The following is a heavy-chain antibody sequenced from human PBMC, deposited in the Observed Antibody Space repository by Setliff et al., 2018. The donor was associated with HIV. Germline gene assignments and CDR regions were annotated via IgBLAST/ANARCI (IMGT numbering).Heavy chain of an antibody. CDR1: SGSISSSN. CDR3: AKDSLPLHYYDTTAPGAFDI. CDR2: ISGSGGRT. J-gene: IGHJ3*02. V-gene: IGHV3-23*01. Sequence: ETLSLTCAVSSGSISSSNWWSWVRQAPGKGLEWVSAISGSGGRTHYADSVKGRFIISRDNSKNTLYLQMNSLGAEDTAVYYCAKDSLPLHYYDTTAPGAFDIWGQGTMVTVSS. D-gene: IGHD3-22*01.